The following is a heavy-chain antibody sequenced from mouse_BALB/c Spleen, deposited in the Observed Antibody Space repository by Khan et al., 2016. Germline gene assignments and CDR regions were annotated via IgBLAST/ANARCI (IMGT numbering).Heavy chain of an antibody. CDR2: INPDSTTI. V-gene: IGHV4-1*02. CDR1: GFEFSRFW. Sequence: EVKLLESGGGLVQPGDSLYLSCAASGFEFSRFWINWVRQAPGKGLEWIGEINPDSTTINYTPSLKDKFIISRDNAKNTLYLHMNKVRSEDTAVYYCASTTVGMDYWGQGTSVTVSS. J-gene: IGHJ4*01. CDR3: ASTTVGMDY. D-gene: IGHD1-1*01.